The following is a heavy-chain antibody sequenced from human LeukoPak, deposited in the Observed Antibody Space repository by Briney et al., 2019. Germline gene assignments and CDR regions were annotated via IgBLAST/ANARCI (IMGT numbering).Heavy chain of an antibody. Sequence: SGGSLRLSCAASGFIVSNNHINWIRQAPGKGLEWVSAINWNGVSTDYADSVKGRFTISRDNAKNSLYLQMNSLRVEDTALYYCAREGSGYSSSKFDCWGQGTLVTVSS. V-gene: IGHV3-20*04. D-gene: IGHD6-13*01. CDR1: GFIVSNNH. J-gene: IGHJ4*02. CDR2: INWNGVST. CDR3: AREGSGYSSSKFDC.